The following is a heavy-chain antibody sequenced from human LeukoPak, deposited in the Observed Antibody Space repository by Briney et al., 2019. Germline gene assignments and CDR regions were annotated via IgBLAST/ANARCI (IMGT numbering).Heavy chain of an antibody. CDR2: INSDGSSA. CDR1: GFTFSSYW. D-gene: IGHD5-12*01. J-gene: IGHJ4*02. CDR3: ARGSPLSLSGYGFYLFDY. V-gene: IGHV3-74*01. Sequence: GGSLRLXCAASGFTFSSYWMHWVRQAPGKGLVWASRINSDGSSASYADSVKDRFTISRDNAKNTLYLQMNSLRAEDTAVYYCARGSPLSLSGYGFYLFDYWGQGTLVTVSS.